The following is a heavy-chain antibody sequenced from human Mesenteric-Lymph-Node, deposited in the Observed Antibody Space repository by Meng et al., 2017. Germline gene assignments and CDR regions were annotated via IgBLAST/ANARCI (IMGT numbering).Heavy chain of an antibody. CDR3: ARWSTSSGWYWQFDY. V-gene: IGHV3-21*01. CDR2: ISSSSSYI. CDR1: GFTFSSYE. D-gene: IGHD6-19*01. Sequence: GESLKISCAASGFTFSSYEMNWVRQAPGKGLEWVSSISSSSSYIYYADSVKGRFTISRDNAKNSLYLQMNSLRAEDTAVYYCARWSTSSGWYWQFDYWGQGTLVTVSS. J-gene: IGHJ4*02.